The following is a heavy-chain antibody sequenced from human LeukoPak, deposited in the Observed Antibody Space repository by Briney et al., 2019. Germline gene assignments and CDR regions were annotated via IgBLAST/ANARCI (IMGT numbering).Heavy chain of an antibody. J-gene: IGHJ4*02. V-gene: IGHV4-38-2*02. CDR3: ARGRETVANSAFDY. Sequence: PSETLSLTCTVSGYSISSGYYWGWIRQPPGKGLEWIGSIYHSGSTYYNPSLKGRVTISVDTSKNQFSLKLSSVTAADTAVYYCARGRETVANSAFDYWGQGTLVTVSS. D-gene: IGHD6-19*01. CDR2: IYHSGST. CDR1: GYSISSGYY.